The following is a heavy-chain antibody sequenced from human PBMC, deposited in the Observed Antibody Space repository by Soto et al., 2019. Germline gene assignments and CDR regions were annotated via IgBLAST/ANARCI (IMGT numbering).Heavy chain of an antibody. D-gene: IGHD3-10*01. CDR2: LTGSSSNI. CDR3: AKGHYYGSGSLRPFDY. V-gene: IGHV3-23*01. CDR1: GFSFRNYA. Sequence: PGGSLRLSCAASGFSFRNYAMSWVRQAPGKGLEWISTLTGSSSNIYYADSVKGRFAISRDNSRNTLYLQMNSLTAEDTAVYYCAKGHYYGSGSLRPFDYWGQGTLVTVSS. J-gene: IGHJ4*02.